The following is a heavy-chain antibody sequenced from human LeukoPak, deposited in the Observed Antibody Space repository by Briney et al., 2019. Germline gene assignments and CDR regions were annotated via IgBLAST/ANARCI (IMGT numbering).Heavy chain of an antibody. D-gene: IGHD6-19*01. V-gene: IGHV3-30*03. J-gene: IGHJ4*02. Sequence: PGGSLRLSCAASGFTFSSYGMHWVRQAPGKGLEWVAVISYDGSNKYYADSVKGRFTISRDNSKNTLYLQMNSLRAEDTAAYYCARLSSGSDYWGQGTLVTVSS. CDR3: ARLSSGSDY. CDR2: ISYDGSNK. CDR1: GFTFSSYG.